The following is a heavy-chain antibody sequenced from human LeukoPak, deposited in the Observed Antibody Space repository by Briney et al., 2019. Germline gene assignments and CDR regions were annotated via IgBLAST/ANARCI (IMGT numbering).Heavy chain of an antibody. V-gene: IGHV1-2*02. CDR3: ARDGADGYNGVYFDY. CDR1: GYTFTGYY. D-gene: IGHD5-24*01. J-gene: IGHJ4*02. Sequence: GASVKVSCKASGYTFTGYYMHWVRQAPGQGLEWMGWINPNSGGTNYAQKFQGRVTMTRDTSISTAYMELSRLRSDDTAVYYCARDGADGYNGVYFDYWGQGTLVTVSS. CDR2: INPNSGGT.